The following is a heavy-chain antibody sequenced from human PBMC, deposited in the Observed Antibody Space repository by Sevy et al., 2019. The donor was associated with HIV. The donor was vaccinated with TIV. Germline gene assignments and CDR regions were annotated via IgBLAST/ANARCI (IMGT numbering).Heavy chain of an antibody. Sequence: GGSLRLSCAASGFTFSNYEMNWLRQAPGKGLEWVSYISSSGNTVYYAEALKGRFTISRDNAKNSLYLQMNSLRVEDTAVYYCAEYFYWGQGALVTVSS. J-gene: IGHJ4*02. CDR2: ISSSGNTV. CDR1: GFTFSNYE. CDR3: AEYFY. V-gene: IGHV3-48*03.